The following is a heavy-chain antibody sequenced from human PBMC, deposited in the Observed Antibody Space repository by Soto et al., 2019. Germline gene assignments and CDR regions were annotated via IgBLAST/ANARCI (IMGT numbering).Heavy chain of an antibody. D-gene: IGHD1-20*01. CDR3: AHRLGGYTWNDGYLDY. CDR2: IYWDDDK. V-gene: IGHV2-5*02. Sequence: QITLKESGPTLVTPTQTLTLTCSFSGFSLTSRPMGVGWIRQPPGKALEWLAVIYWDDDKRYSPALRSRLTITKDTSKKQVVLTVTNMDPVDTATYYCAHRLGGYTWNDGYLDYWGQGTLVTVSS. CDR1: GFSLTSRPMG. J-gene: IGHJ4*02.